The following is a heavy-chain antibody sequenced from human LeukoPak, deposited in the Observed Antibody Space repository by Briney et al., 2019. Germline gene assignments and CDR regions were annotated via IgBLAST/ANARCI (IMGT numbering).Heavy chain of an antibody. V-gene: IGHV4-30-2*01. J-gene: IGHJ5*02. Sequence: SETLPLTCAVSGGSISSGGYSWSWIRQPPGKGLEWIGYIYHSGSTYYNPSLKSRVTISVDRSKNQFSLKLSSVTAADTAVYYCARLYGSGSTNWFDPWGQGTLVTVSS. CDR3: ARLYGSGSTNWFDP. D-gene: IGHD3-10*01. CDR2: IYHSGST. CDR1: GGSISSGGYS.